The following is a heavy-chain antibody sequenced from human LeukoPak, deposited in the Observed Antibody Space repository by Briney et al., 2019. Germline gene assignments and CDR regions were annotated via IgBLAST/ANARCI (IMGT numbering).Heavy chain of an antibody. Sequence: PSETLSLTCTVSGGSISSYYWSWIRQPPGKGLEWIGYIYYSGSTNYNPSLKSRVTMSVDTSKNQFSLRLSSVTAADTAVYYCARAVADNTFDYWGPGTLVTVSS. V-gene: IGHV4-59*08. CDR2: IYYSGST. CDR1: GGSISSYY. D-gene: IGHD1-1*01. J-gene: IGHJ4*02. CDR3: ARAVADNTFDY.